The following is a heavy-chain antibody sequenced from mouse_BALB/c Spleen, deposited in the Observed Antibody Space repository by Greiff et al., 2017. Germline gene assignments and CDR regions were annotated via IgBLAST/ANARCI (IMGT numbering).Heavy chain of an antibody. D-gene: IGHD2-1*01. V-gene: IGHV1-4*01. Sequence: VQLQQSGAELASPGASVKLSCKASGYTFTSYTMHWVKQRPGQGLEWIGDINPSSGYTYYNQKFKDKATLTADKSSSTAYMQLSSLTFEDAAVYYCANGIDYWGQGTTRTVSS. J-gene: IGHJ2*01. CDR3: ANGIDY. CDR2: INPSSGYT. CDR1: GYTFTSYT.